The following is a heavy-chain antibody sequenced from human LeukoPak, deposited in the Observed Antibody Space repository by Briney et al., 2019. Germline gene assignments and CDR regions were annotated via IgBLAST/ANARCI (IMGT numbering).Heavy chain of an antibody. CDR2: IYYSGSA. V-gene: IGHV4-59*01. Sequence: PSETLSLTCTVSGGSISSYYWSWIRQPPGKGLEWIGYIYYSGSANYNPSLKSRVTISVDTSKNQFSLKLSSVTAADTAVYYCARADRYYGSGSYYSLYYYAKDVWGQGTTVTVSS. D-gene: IGHD3-10*01. J-gene: IGHJ6*02. CDR1: GGSISSYY. CDR3: ARADRYYGSGSYYSLYYYAKDV.